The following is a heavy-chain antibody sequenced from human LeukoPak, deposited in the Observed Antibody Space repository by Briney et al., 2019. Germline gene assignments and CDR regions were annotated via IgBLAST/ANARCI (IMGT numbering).Heavy chain of an antibody. CDR1: GFTFSSYG. D-gene: IGHD6-19*01. J-gene: IGHJ4*02. CDR2: ISYDGSNK. V-gene: IGHV3-30*18. Sequence: SGGSLRLSCAASGFTFSSYGMHWVRQAPGKGLEWVAVISYDGSNKYYADSVKGRFTIPRDNSKNTLYLQMNSLRAEDTAVYYCAKGETSSGWALDYWGQGTLVTVSS. CDR3: AKGETSSGWALDY.